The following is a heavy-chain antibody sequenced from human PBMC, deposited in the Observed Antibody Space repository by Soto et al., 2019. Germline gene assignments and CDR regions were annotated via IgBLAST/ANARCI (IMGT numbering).Heavy chain of an antibody. V-gene: IGHV1-8*01. CDR1: GYTFTNYE. J-gene: IGHJ5*02. D-gene: IGHD3-10*01. CDR2: MNPGSGNT. CDR3: ARMASSGSLYWFDP. Sequence: ASVKVSCKASGYTFTNYEINWVRQATGQGLEWMGWMNPGSGNTGYAHKFQGRVTMTRNISISTAYMELSRLGSDDTAIYYCARMASSGSLYWFDPWGQGTLVTVS.